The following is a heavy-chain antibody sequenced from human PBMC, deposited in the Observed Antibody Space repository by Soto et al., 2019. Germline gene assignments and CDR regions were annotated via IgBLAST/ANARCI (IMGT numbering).Heavy chain of an antibody. J-gene: IGHJ5*02. CDR1: GGSISSYY. D-gene: IGHD6-13*01. V-gene: IGHV4-34*01. Sequence: PSETLSLTCTVSGGSISSYYWSWIRQPPGKGLEWIGEINHSGSTNYNPSLKSRVTISVDTSKNQFSLKLSSVTAADTAVFYCARGSRSSRQQHNWFDPWGQGTLVTVSS. CDR2: INHSGST. CDR3: ARGSRSSRQQHNWFDP.